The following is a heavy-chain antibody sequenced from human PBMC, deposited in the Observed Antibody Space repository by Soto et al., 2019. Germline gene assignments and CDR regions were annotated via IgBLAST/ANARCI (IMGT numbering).Heavy chain of an antibody. D-gene: IGHD6-6*01. Sequence: ASVKVSCKASGYTFTSYGISWVRQAPGQGLEWMGWISAYNGNTNYAQKLQGRVTMTTDTSTSTAYMELRSLRSDDTALYSFARDLGYSSSPLADYWGQGPLVPFSS. V-gene: IGHV1-18*01. CDR2: ISAYNGNT. CDR1: GYTFTSYG. J-gene: IGHJ4*02. CDR3: ARDLGYSSSPLADY.